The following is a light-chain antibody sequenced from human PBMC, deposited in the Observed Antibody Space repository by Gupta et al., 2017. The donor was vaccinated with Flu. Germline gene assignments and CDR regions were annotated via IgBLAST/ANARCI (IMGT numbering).Light chain of an antibody. CDR2: STN. V-gene: IGLV8-61*01. CDR3: VLYMGSGIWV. Sequence: QTVVTQEPSFSVSPGGTVTLTCGLSSGSVSTSYYPSWYQQTPGQAPRTLIYSTNTRSAGVPDRFSGYILGNKAALNITGAQADDESDYYCVLYMGSGIWVFGGGTKLTVL. CDR1: SGSVSTSYY. J-gene: IGLJ3*02.